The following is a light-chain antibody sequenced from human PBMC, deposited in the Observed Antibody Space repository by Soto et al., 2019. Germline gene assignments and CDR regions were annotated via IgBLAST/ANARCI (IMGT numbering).Light chain of an antibody. J-gene: IGKJ5*01. Sequence: QSPSSLSASVGDRVTITCRASQGISSALAWYQQKPGKAPKLLIYDASSLESGVPSRFSGSGSGTDFTLTISSLQTEDFATYYCQQFNSYPLTFGQGTRREIK. CDR2: DAS. CDR1: QGISSA. CDR3: QQFNSYPLT. V-gene: IGKV1-13*02.